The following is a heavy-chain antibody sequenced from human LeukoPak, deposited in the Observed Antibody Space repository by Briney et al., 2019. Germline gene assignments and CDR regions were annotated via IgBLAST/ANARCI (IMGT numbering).Heavy chain of an antibody. Sequence: GGSLRLSCAASGFTFSGYAMSWVRQAPGKGLEWVSAISGSGGSTYYADSVKGRFTISRDNSKNTLYLQMNSLRAEDTAVYYCAKRRGSGSELDYWGQGTLVTVSS. CDR2: ISGSGGST. CDR1: GFTFSGYA. V-gene: IGHV3-23*01. J-gene: IGHJ4*02. CDR3: AKRRGSGSELDY. D-gene: IGHD1-26*01.